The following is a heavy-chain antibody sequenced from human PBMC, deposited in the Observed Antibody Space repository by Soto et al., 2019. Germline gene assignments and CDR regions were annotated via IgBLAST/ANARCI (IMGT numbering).Heavy chain of an antibody. CDR1: GYTFTSYG. V-gene: IGHV1-18*01. CDR2: ISAYNGNT. D-gene: IGHD4-4*01. J-gene: IGHJ4*02. CDR3: ARDTSTSVYDYSNGGIDY. Sequence: ASVKVSCKASGYTFTSYGISWVRQAPGQGLEWMGWISAYNGNTNYAQKLQGRVTMTTDTSTSTAYMELRSLRSDDTAVYYCARDTSTSVYDYSNGGIDYWGQGTLVTVSS.